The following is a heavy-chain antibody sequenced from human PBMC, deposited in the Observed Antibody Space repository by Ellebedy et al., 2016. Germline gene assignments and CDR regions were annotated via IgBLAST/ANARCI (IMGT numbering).Heavy chain of an antibody. Sequence: ASVKVSCXASGYTFTGYYMHWVRQAPGQGLEWMGWINPNSGGTNYAQKFQGRVTMTRDTSISTAYMELSRLRSDDTAVYYCAMPPMTTVTTNYYYYMDVWGKGTTVTVSS. CDR1: GYTFTGYY. J-gene: IGHJ6*03. V-gene: IGHV1-2*02. CDR3: AMPPMTTVTTNYYYYMDV. CDR2: INPNSGGT. D-gene: IGHD4-17*01.